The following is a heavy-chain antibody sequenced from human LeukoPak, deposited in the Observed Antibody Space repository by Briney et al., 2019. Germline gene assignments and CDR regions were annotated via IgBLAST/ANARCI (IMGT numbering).Heavy chain of an antibody. Sequence: PSVKVSCKASGYTFTGYYMHWVRQAPGQGLEWMGWINPNSGGTNYAQKFQGRVTMTRDTSISTAYMELSSLRSDDTAVYYCAGGRGYTYGYIQHWGQGTLVTVSS. V-gene: IGHV1-2*02. CDR1: GYTFTGYY. J-gene: IGHJ1*01. CDR3: AGGRGYTYGYIQH. CDR2: INPNSGGT. D-gene: IGHD5-18*01.